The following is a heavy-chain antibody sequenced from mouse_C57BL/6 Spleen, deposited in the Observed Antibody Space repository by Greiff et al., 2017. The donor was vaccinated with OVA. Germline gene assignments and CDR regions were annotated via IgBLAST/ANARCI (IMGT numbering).Heavy chain of an antibody. CDR1: GYSITSGYY. D-gene: IGHD1-1*01. CDR2: ISYDGSN. Sequence: EVKLVESGPGLVKPSQSLSLTCSVTGYSITSGYYWNWIRQFPGNKLEWMGYISYDGSNNYNPSLKNRISITRDTSKNQFFLKLNSVTTEDTATYYCAREGGDYGSSPFAYWGQGTLVTVSA. V-gene: IGHV3-6*01. CDR3: AREGGDYGSSPFAY. J-gene: IGHJ3*01.